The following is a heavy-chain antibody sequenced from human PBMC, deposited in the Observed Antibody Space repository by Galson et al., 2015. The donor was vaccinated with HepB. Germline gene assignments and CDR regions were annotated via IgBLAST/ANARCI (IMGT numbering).Heavy chain of an antibody. Sequence: SVKASCKASGGTFSSYAISWVRQAPGQGLEWMGGIIPIFGTANYAQKFKGRVTITADKSTSTAYMELSNLRSEDTDVYYCARARYYYGSGSYWDGYYYYGMDVWGQGTTVTVSS. J-gene: IGHJ6*02. V-gene: IGHV1-69*06. D-gene: IGHD3-10*01. CDR3: ARARYYYGSGSYWDGYYYYGMDV. CDR1: GGTFSSYA. CDR2: IIPIFGTA.